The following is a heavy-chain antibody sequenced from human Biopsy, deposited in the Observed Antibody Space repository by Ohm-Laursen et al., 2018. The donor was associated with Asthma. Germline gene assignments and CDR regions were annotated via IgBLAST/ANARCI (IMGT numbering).Heavy chain of an antibody. Sequence: SLRLSCTASRFTYEMHWVRQAPGKGLEWVAVISYDGSTKYYADSVKGRFTISRDNSKNTLYLQMSSLRADDTAVYYCAKGGTYTTDRYAYWGQGSLVTVSS. CDR3: AKGGTYTTDRYAY. CDR2: ISYDGSTK. D-gene: IGHD1-26*01. J-gene: IGHJ4*02. V-gene: IGHV3-30*18. CDR1: RFTYE.